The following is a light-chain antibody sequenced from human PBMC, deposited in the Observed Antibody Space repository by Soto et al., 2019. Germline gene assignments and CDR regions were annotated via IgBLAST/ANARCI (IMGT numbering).Light chain of an antibody. CDR2: SNN. J-gene: IGLJ2*01. Sequence: QSVLTQPPSVSGTPGQRVNMSCSGSSSNIGSKSVSWYQHLPQTAPNLLIYSNNQRPPGVPGRFSGSKSGTSASLAISGLQSDDETQYYCAAWDDSLNVLVFGGGTKLTVL. V-gene: IGLV1-44*01. CDR1: SSNIGSKS. CDR3: AAWDDSLNVLV.